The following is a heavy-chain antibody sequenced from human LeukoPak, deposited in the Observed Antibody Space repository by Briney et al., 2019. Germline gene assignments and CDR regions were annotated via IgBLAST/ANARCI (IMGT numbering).Heavy chain of an antibody. D-gene: IGHD3-3*01. CDR3: ARDRSYDFWSGYSTPDY. CDR2: IWYDGSNK. CDR1: GFTFCSYG. Sequence: GGSLRLSCAASGFTFCSYGMHWVRQAPGKGLEWVAVIWYDGSNKYYADSVKGRFTISRDNSKNTLDLQMNSLRAEDTAVYYCARDRSYDFWSGYSTPDYWGQGTLVTVSS. V-gene: IGHV3-33*01. J-gene: IGHJ4*02.